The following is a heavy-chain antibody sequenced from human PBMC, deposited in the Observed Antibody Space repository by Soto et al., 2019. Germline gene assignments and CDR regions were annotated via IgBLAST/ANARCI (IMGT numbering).Heavy chain of an antibody. CDR2: ISAYHGNT. D-gene: IGHD2-15*01. Sequence: QVQLVQSGAEVKKPGASVKVSCKASGYTFTSYGISWVRQAPGHGLEWMGWISAYHGNTNYAQKLQGRVTMTTDTTTSTAYMELRSLRSDDTAVYYCAREILGYCSGGSCSPNWFDPWGQGTLVTVSS. CDR1: GYTFTSYG. V-gene: IGHV1-18*01. J-gene: IGHJ5*02. CDR3: AREILGYCSGGSCSPNWFDP.